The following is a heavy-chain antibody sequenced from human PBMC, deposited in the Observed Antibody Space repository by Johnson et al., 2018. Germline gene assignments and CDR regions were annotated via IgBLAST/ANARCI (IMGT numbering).Heavy chain of an antibody. CDR2: ISYDGSNK. D-gene: IGHD2-8*01. CDR3: AKDLVVYAIPPTDDAFDI. Sequence: QVQLVESGGGVVQPGRSLRLCCAASGFTFSSYGMHWVRQAPGKGLEWVAVISYDGSNKYYADSVKGRFTISRDNSKNTLYLQMNSRGAEDTAVYYCAKDLVVYAIPPTDDAFDIWGQGTMVTVSS. V-gene: IGHV3-30*18. CDR1: GFTFSSYG. J-gene: IGHJ3*02.